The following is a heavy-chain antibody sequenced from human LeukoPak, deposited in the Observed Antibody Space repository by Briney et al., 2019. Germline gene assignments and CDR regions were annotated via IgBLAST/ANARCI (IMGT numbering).Heavy chain of an antibody. V-gene: IGHV3-48*03. CDR2: SDTGSTI. CDR1: GYTISSGDF. Sequence: GTLSLTCTASGYTISSGDFSGCLQQPRGRGQGWFCISDTGSTIYYADSVEGRFTISRDNAKNSLYLQMNSLRAEDTAVYYCARGGTNFDWLSVIDYWGQGTLVTVSS. D-gene: IGHD3-9*01. J-gene: IGHJ4*02. CDR3: ARGGTNFDWLSVIDY.